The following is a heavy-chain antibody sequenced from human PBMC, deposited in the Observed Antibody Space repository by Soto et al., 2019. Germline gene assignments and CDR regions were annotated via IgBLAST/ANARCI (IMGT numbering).Heavy chain of an antibody. J-gene: IGHJ5*02. Sequence: SETLSLTCTVSGGSISSSSYYWGWIRQPPGKGREWIGSIYDSGGTYYNPSLKSRVTISVDTSKTQFSLKLSSVTAADTAVYYCARVEGGTGAGYNWFAPWGQGTLVTVSS. CDR1: GGSISSSSYY. CDR3: ARVEGGTGAGYNWFAP. V-gene: IGHV4-39*01. D-gene: IGHD1-26*01. CDR2: IYDSGGT.